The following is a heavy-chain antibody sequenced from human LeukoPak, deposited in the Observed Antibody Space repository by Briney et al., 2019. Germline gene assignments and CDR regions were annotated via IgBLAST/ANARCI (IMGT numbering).Heavy chain of an antibody. J-gene: IGHJ4*02. CDR2: IYYSGST. V-gene: IGHV4-59*08. CDR3: ARGLWFGEYYFDY. CDR1: GGSISSYY. D-gene: IGHD3-10*01. Sequence: KPSETLSLTCTVSGGSISSYYWSWIRQPPGKGLEWIGYIYYSGSTNYNPSLKSRVTMAVDTSKNQFSLKLSSVTAADTAVYYCARGLWFGEYYFDYWGQGTLVTVSS.